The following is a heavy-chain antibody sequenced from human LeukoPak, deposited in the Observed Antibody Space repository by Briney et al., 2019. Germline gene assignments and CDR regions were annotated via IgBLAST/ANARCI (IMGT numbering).Heavy chain of an antibody. CDR3: ARDRRTQLLGY. CDR2: ISGSGGST. D-gene: IGHD1-26*01. J-gene: IGHJ4*02. Sequence: GGSLRLSCAASGFTFSSYTMSWVRQAPGKGLEWVSAISGSGGSTYYADSVKGRFTISRDNAKNSLYLQMNSLRAEDTAVYYCARDRRTQLLGYWGQGTLVTVSS. V-gene: IGHV3-23*01. CDR1: GFTFSSYT.